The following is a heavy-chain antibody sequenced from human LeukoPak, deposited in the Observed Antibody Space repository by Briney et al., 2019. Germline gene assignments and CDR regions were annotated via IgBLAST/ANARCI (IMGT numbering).Heavy chain of an antibody. CDR3: ARWVWAGYYLDY. D-gene: IGHD3/OR15-3a*01. J-gene: IGHJ4*02. CDR2: ISAYNGNT. Sequence: ASVKVSCKASGYTFTSYGISWVRQAPGQGLEWMGWISAYNGNTNYAQKFQGRVTMTRDTSISTAYMELSSLRSEDTAVYYCARWVWAGYYLDYWGQGTLVTVSS. CDR1: GYTFTSYG. V-gene: IGHV1-18*01.